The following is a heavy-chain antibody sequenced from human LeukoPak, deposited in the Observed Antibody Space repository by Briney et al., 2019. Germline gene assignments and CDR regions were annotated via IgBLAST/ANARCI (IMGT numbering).Heavy chain of an antibody. V-gene: IGHV3-33*01. CDR1: GFTFSSYG. CDR3: GRAAYDSSGYLTL. J-gene: IGHJ4*02. Sequence: PGRSLRLSCTASGFTFSSYGMHWVRQAPGKGLEWVAVVWYDGSNKYCADSVKGRFTISRDNSKNTLYLQMNSLRAEDTAMFYCGRAAYDSSGYLTLWGQGTLVSVSS. CDR2: VWYDGSNK. D-gene: IGHD3-22*01.